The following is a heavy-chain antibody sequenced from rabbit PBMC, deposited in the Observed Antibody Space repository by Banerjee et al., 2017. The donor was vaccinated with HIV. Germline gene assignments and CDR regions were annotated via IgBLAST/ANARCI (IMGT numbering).Heavy chain of an antibody. CDR2: IDPVFGST. V-gene: IGHV1S7*01. CDR3: ARDPYVGSSFFNL. Sequence: QLKESGGGLVQPGGSLKLSCKASGFDFSSYYMSWVRQAPGKGLEWIGYIDPVFGSTYSASWVNGRFTISSHNAQNTVSLQMNSLTAADTATYFCARDPYVGSSFFNLWGQGTLVTVS. J-gene: IGHJ4*01. D-gene: IGHD8-1*01. CDR1: GFDFSSYY.